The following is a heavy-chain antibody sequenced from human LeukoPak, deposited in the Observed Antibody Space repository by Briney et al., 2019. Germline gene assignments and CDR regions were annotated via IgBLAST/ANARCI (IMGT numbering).Heavy chain of an antibody. V-gene: IGHV3-23*01. D-gene: IGHD6-19*01. CDR2: ISGSGGST. J-gene: IGHJ4*02. CDR1: GFTFSSYA. Sequence: GGSLRLSCAASGFTFSSYAMSWVRQAPGKGLEWVSAISGSGGSTYYADSVKGRFTISRDNSKNTLYLQMNSLRAEDTAVYYCVKTLDGIAVAGLFDYWGQGTLVTVSS. CDR3: VKTLDGIAVAGLFDY.